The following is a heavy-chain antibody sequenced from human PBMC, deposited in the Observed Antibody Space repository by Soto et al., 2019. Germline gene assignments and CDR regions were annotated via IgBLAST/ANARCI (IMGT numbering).Heavy chain of an antibody. D-gene: IGHD3-22*01. CDR3: ARGVHMRVTVQGDAHDKYYLHS. CDR1: GGSFSGYY. J-gene: IGHJ4*02. CDR2: VNHSGNS. Sequence: SETLSLTCAVYGGSFSGYYWSCIRQPPWEGLEWIVEVNHSGNSSAHPSPKSRVTIAVDTSKNQFFLKLRSLTAADKALYYCARGVHMRVTVQGDAHDKYYLHSWGKGGLVT. V-gene: IGHV4-34*01.